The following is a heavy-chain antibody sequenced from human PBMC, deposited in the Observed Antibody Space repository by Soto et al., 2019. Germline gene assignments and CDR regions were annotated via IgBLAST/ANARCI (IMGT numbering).Heavy chain of an antibody. CDR3: AGIGEDVYYGMDV. CDR2: IYSRGDT. D-gene: IGHD2-21*01. J-gene: IGHJ6*02. CDR1: GGSMRSYY. Sequence: PSETLSLTCMVSGGSMRSYYWNWLRHPAGKGLEWIGRIYSRGDTNYNPSFKSRVTMSVDTSKNEFSLRLNSVTAADTAVYYCAGIGEDVYYGMDVWGQGTTVTVSS. V-gene: IGHV4-4*07.